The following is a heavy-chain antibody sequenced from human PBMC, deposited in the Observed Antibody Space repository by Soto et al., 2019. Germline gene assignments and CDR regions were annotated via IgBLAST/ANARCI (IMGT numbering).Heavy chain of an antibody. CDR1: GFTFSSYA. V-gene: IGHV3-23*01. J-gene: IGHJ4*02. CDR3: AKNYYFDN. Sequence: EVQVLDSGGGLVQPGGSLRLSCAASGFTFSSYAMSWVRRAPGKGLEWVSSIGRSGADTYYAESVKGRCPNSRDNSLKLLFLQMNSLRAEDTAVYFCAKNYYFDNWGQGTLVTVSS. CDR2: IGRSGADT. D-gene: IGHD3-10*01.